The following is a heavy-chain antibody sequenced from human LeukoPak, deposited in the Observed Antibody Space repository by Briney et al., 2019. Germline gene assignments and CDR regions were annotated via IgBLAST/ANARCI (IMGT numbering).Heavy chain of an antibody. CDR2: IWYDGSNK. Sequence: GRSLRLSCAASGFTFSSYGMHWVHQAPGKGLEWVAVIWYDGSNKYYADSVKGRFTISRDNSKNTLYLQMNSLRAEDTAVYYCATVYSSGWPDHAYYWDQGTLVTVSS. D-gene: IGHD6-19*01. CDR1: GFTFSSYG. J-gene: IGHJ4*02. CDR3: ATVYSSGWPDHAYY. V-gene: IGHV3-33*01.